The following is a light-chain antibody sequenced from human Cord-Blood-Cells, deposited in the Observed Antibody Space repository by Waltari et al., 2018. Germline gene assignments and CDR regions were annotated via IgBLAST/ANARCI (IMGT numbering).Light chain of an antibody. J-gene: IGLJ1*01. V-gene: IGLV3-19*01. Sequence: SSELTQDPAVSVALGQTVRITCQGDSLRSYYASWYQQKPGQAPVLVIYGKNNRPSGIPDRFSGSSSENTASLAIAGAQAGDEADYYCNSRDSSGNVFGTGTKVTVL. CDR1: SLRSYY. CDR2: GKN. CDR3: NSRDSSGNV.